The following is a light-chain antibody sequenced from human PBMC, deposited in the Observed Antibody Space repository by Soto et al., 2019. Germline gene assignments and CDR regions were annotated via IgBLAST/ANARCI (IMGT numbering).Light chain of an antibody. CDR1: QSVSVY. Sequence: VTQSLYRGARAPLSCRASQSVSVYLAWFQQKPGQPPRLLIYDASKRATGIPPRFSGSGSTTDFTLTISSLEPEDFAVYYGHQRSNGPPWTCGQGTKVDIK. J-gene: IGKJ1*01. CDR3: HQRSNGPPWT. CDR2: DAS. V-gene: IGKV3-11*01.